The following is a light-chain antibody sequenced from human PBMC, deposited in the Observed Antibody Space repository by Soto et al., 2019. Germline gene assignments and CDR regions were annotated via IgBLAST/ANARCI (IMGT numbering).Light chain of an antibody. J-gene: IGLJ2*01. CDR3: SSYTSRSSVI. CDR2: EVS. CDR1: SSDVGGYNH. Sequence: QSALTQPASVSGSPGQSITISCTGTSSDVGGYNHVSWFQQHPGKAPTLMIFEVSSRPSGVSNRFSGSKSGHTASLTISGLQGEDEADYYCSSYTSRSSVIFGGGTQLTVL. V-gene: IGLV2-14*01.